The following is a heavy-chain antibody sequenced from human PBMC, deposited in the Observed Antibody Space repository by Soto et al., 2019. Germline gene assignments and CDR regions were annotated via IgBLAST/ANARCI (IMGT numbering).Heavy chain of an antibody. D-gene: IGHD1-26*01. Sequence: QVQLVESGGGVVQPGRSLRLSCAASGFTFSSYAMHWVRQAPGKGLEWVAVISYDGSNKYYADSVKGRFTISRDNSKNTLYLQMNSLRAEDTAVYYCARTKWELLEGDFDYGGQGTLVTVSS. CDR1: GFTFSSYA. J-gene: IGHJ4*02. V-gene: IGHV3-30-3*01. CDR3: ARTKWELLEGDFDY. CDR2: ISYDGSNK.